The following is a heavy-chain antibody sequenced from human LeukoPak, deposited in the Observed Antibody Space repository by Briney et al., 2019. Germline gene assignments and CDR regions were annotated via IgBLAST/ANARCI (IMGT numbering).Heavy chain of an antibody. V-gene: IGHV4-59*01. CDR1: GGSISSYY. CDR3: ARGPRGPFHY. J-gene: IGHJ4*02. CDR2: IYYSGSS. D-gene: IGHD3-10*01. Sequence: PSETLSLTCTVSGGSISSYYWSWIRQPPGKGLEWIGYIYYSGSSNYSPSLKSRVTISVDTSKNQFSLKLSSVTAADTAVYYCARGPRGPFHYWGQGTLDTVST.